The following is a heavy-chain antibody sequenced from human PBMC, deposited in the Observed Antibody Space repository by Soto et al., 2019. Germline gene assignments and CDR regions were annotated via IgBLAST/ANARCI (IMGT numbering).Heavy chain of an antibody. CDR1: GGSFSGYY. Sequence: SETLSLTCAVYGGSFSGYYRSWIRQPPGKGLEWIGEINHSGSTNYNPSLKSRVTISVDTSKNQFSLKLSSVTAADTAVYYCARVGYCSGGSCYSGFDYWGQGTLVTVSS. D-gene: IGHD2-15*01. CDR2: INHSGST. J-gene: IGHJ4*02. V-gene: IGHV4-34*01. CDR3: ARVGYCSGGSCYSGFDY.